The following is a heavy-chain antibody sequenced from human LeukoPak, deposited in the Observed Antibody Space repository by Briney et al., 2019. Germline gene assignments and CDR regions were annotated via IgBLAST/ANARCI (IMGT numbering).Heavy chain of an antibody. Sequence: SETLSLTCTVSGGSISSSSYYWGWIRQPPGKGLEWIGSIYYSGSTYYNSSLKSRVTISVDTSKNQFSLKLNSVTAADTAVYYCARQASGYYENWGQGTLVTVSS. CDR3: ARQASGYYEN. V-gene: IGHV4-39*01. J-gene: IGHJ4*02. CDR1: GGSISSSSYY. CDR2: IYYSGST. D-gene: IGHD3-10*01.